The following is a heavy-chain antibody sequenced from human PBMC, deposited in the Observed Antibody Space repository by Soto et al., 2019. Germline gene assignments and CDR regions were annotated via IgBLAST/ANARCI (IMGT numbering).Heavy chain of an antibody. V-gene: IGHV1-8*01. Sequence: QVQLVQSGAEVKKPGTSVKVSCKASGYTFANYDITWVRQATGQGLQWMGWMNPNTGSTDFAQKFQGRVTMTRNTSISTAYMELSSLRSDDTAVYYCARGRNWSIAAAGIYYDYGMDVWGQGTTVTVSS. D-gene: IGHD6-13*01. J-gene: IGHJ6*02. CDR2: MNPNTGST. CDR1: GYTFANYD. CDR3: ARGRNWSIAAAGIYYDYGMDV.